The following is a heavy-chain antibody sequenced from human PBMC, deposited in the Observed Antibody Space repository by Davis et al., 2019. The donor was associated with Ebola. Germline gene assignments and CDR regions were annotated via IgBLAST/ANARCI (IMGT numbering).Heavy chain of an antibody. J-gene: IGHJ4*02. CDR1: GYIFSSYD. CDR3: TRGYGPKCRGGDCVNDF. Sequence: ASVKVSCKASGYIFSSYDINWVRQASGQGLEWMGWMNPYSGNTGYVEKFQGRVTMTRDPSINTAYMELSSLNFDDTAIYYCTRGYGPKCRGGDCVNDFWGQGTLVTVSS. CDR2: MNPYSGNT. V-gene: IGHV1-8*01. D-gene: IGHD2-21*02.